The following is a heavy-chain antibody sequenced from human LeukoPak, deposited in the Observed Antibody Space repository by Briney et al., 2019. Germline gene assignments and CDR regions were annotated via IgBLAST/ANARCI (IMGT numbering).Heavy chain of an antibody. CDR3: AKDVSITMVRGVLDY. Sequence: PGGSLRLSCAASGFTFSSYWMHWVRQAPGKGLVWVSRINSDGSSTNYADSVKGRFTISRDNSKNTLYLQMNSLRAEDTAVYYCAKDVSITMVRGVLDYWGQGTLVTVSS. D-gene: IGHD3-10*01. J-gene: IGHJ4*02. CDR2: INSDGSST. V-gene: IGHV3-74*01. CDR1: GFTFSSYW.